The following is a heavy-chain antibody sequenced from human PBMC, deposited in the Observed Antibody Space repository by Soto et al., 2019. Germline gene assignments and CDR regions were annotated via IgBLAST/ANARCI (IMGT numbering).Heavy chain of an antibody. CDR2: VHISGHS. CDR1: GGSVRAPDW. CDR3: AGVRQGCSANNCYFGP. Sequence: QVHLQESGPGLVAPSGTLSLTCTLSGGSVRAPDWWNWVRQSPDKGLEWIAEVHISGHSNYNPSLRSRVSVVIRRPQDQFYLNLDSVTAAETAIYYCAGVRQGCSANNCYFGPWGQGTPVNISS. V-gene: IGHV4-4*02. D-gene: IGHD1-1*01. J-gene: IGHJ4*03.